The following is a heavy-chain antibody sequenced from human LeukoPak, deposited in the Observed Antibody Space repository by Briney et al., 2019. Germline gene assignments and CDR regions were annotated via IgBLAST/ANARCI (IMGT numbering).Heavy chain of an antibody. CDR1: GFTFENYA. CDR3: AKGGLRLYFGQFHY. D-gene: IGHD3-10*01. V-gene: IGHV3-9*01. Sequence: GRSLRLSCAASGFTFENYAMHWVRKVPGKGLEWVAGISWNGGIIGYADSVKGRFTISRDSAKNSLYLQMNSLRVEDTALYYCAKGGLRLYFGQFHYWGQGTLVTVSS. J-gene: IGHJ4*02. CDR2: ISWNGGII.